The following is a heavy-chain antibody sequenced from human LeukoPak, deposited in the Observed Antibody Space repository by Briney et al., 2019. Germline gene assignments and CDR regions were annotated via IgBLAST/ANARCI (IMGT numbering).Heavy chain of an antibody. CDR1: GGSISSYY. D-gene: IGHD1-26*01. CDR3: AGYSGSYSARA. V-gene: IGHV4-59*08. CDR2: IYYSGST. Sequence: PSETLSLTCTVSGGSISSYYWSWIRQPPGKGLEWIGYIYYSGSTNYNPSLKSRVTISVDTSKNQFSLKLSSVTAADTAVYYCAGYSGSYSARAWGQGTLVTVSS. J-gene: IGHJ5*02.